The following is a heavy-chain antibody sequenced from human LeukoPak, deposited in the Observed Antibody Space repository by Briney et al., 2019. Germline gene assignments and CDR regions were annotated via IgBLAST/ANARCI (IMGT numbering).Heavy chain of an antibody. CDR2: IYYSGST. Sequence: SETLSLTCTLSGGSISSYYWSWIRQPPGKGLEWIGYIYYSGSTNYNPSLKSRVTISVDTSKNQFSLKLSSVTAADTAVYYCARVSGGTLIDYWGQGTLVTVSS. V-gene: IGHV4-59*01. CDR3: ARVSGGTLIDY. CDR1: GGSISSYY. D-gene: IGHD3-16*01. J-gene: IGHJ4*02.